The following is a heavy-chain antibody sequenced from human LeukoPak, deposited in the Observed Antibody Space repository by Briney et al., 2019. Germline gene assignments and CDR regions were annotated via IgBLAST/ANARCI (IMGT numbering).Heavy chain of an antibody. V-gene: IGHV3-74*01. D-gene: IGHD5-18*01. CDR2: INSDGSST. J-gene: IGHJ4*02. CDR3: ARGYSYGKYYFDY. CDR1: GFTFSSYW. Sequence: PGGSLRLSCAASGFTFSSYWMHWVRQAPGKGLVWVSRINSDGSSTSYADSVKGRFTISRDNAKNTLYLQMNSLRAEDTAVYYCARGYSYGKYYFDYWGRGTLVTVSS.